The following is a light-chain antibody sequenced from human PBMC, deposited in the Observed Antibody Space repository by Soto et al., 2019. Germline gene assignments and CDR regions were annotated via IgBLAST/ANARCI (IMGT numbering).Light chain of an antibody. CDR1: QSVSSSY. J-gene: IGKJ3*01. V-gene: IGKV3-20*01. CDR2: GAS. CDR3: QQYGSSPLFT. Sequence: EIVLTQSPGTLSLSPGERATLSCRASQSVSSSYLAWYQQKPGQAPRLLIYGASSRATGIPDRFSGSGSGKDFALTISRLEPQDFAVYLCQQYGSSPLFTFGPGTKVDIK.